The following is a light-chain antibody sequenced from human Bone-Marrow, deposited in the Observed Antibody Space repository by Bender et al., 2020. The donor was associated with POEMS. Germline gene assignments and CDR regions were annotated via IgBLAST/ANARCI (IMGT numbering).Light chain of an antibody. J-gene: IGLJ1*01. Sequence: QSVLTQPPSASGTPGQSVIISCSGTDSNFGGNNVNWYQHLPGTAPRLVVYSNYQRPSGVPDRFSGSKSGSTASLTISGLQADDEADFFCCSYAGSSTYVFGTGTTVTVL. CDR1: DSNFGGNN. CDR3: CSYAGSSTYV. CDR2: SNY. V-gene: IGLV1-44*01.